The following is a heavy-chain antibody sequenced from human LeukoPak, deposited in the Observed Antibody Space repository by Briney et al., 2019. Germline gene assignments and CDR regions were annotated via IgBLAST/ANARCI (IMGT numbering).Heavy chain of an antibody. CDR3: ARERSGAFWFDP. CDR2: SNPCGGNT. CDR1: GYTCTNYY. J-gene: IGHJ5*02. V-gene: IGHV1-46*01. D-gene: IGHD2-15*01. Sequence: GASVKVSCKASGYTCTNYYMHWVRQAPGQGLEWMGISNPCGGNTNYPPKLQGRVTMNRDTSTRTVSMELSSLRSDDTAVYYCARERSGAFWFDPWGQGTLVTVSS.